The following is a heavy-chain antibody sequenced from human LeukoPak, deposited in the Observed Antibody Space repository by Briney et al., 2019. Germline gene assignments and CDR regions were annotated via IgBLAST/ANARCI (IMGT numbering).Heavy chain of an antibody. CDR3: ARDQYGDTVTTAETFDP. Sequence: MSGGSLILSCAASGFTFSSYSMNWVRQAPGKGLEWVSSISSSSSYIYYADSVKGRFTISRDNAKNSLYLQMNSLRAEDTAVYYCARDQYGDTVTTAETFDPWGQGTLVTVSS. CDR1: GFTFSSYS. J-gene: IGHJ5*02. CDR2: ISSSSSYI. V-gene: IGHV3-21*01. D-gene: IGHD4-17*01.